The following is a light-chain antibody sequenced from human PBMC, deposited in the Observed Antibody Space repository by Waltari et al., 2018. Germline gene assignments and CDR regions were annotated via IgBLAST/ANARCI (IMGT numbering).Light chain of an antibody. CDR3: CSYAGSYTSL. Sequence: QSALTQPRPVSGSPGQSVTISCTGTSSDVGGYNYVSWYQQQPGKAPKLMIYDVSKRPSGVPDRFSGSKSGNTASLTISGLQAEDEADYYCCSYAGSYTSLFGGGTKLTVL. J-gene: IGLJ2*01. CDR1: SSDVGGYNY. CDR2: DVS. V-gene: IGLV2-11*01.